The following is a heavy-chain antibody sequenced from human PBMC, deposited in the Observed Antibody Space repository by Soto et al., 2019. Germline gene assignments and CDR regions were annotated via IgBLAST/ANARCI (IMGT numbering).Heavy chain of an antibody. Sequence: AGGSLRLSCAASGFTFSSYGMHWVRQAPGKGLEWVAVIWYDGSNKYYADSVKGRFTISRDNSKNTLYLQMNSLRAEDTAVYYCARDQAIFGVVIHYYYYGMDVWGQGTTVTVSS. V-gene: IGHV3-33*01. CDR3: ARDQAIFGVVIHYYYYGMDV. CDR1: GFTFSSYG. D-gene: IGHD3-3*01. J-gene: IGHJ6*02. CDR2: IWYDGSNK.